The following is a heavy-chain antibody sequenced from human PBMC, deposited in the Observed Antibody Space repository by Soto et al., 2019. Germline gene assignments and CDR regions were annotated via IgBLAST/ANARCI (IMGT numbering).Heavy chain of an antibody. CDR3: ARDGEFGTGTSPGLDY. V-gene: IGHV3-30-3*01. Sequence: GGSLRLSCAASGFTFSSYAMHWVRQAPGKGLEWVAVISYDGSNKYYADSVKGRFTISRDNSKNTLYLQMNSLRAEDTAVYYCARDGEFGTGTSPGLDYWGQGTLVTVSS. J-gene: IGHJ4*02. CDR1: GFTFSSYA. D-gene: IGHD1-7*01. CDR2: ISYDGSNK.